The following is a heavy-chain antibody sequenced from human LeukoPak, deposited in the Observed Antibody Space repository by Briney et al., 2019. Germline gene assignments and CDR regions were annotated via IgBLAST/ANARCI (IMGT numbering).Heavy chain of an antibody. J-gene: IGHJ4*02. D-gene: IGHD1-26*01. Sequence: GGSLRLSCAASGVTFRSYEMNWVCQAPGRGMEWVSYISSSGSTIYYADSVKGRFTISRDNAKNSLYLQMNSLRAEDTAVYYCARESGSYYVFDYWGQGTLVTVSS. V-gene: IGHV3-48*03. CDR3: ARESGSYYVFDY. CDR2: ISSSGSTI. CDR1: GVTFRSYE.